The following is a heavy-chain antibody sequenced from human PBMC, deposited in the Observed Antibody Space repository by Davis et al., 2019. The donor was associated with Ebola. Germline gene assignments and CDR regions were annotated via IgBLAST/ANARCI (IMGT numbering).Heavy chain of an antibody. Sequence: AASVKVSCKASGYTFTSYGISWVRQAPGQGLEWMGRIIPILGIANYAQKFQGRVTMTRDTSTSTVYMELSSLRSEDTAVYYCARDLNFWSGYPWYYYGMDVWGQGTTVTVSS. J-gene: IGHJ6*02. V-gene: IGHV1-69*04. CDR3: ARDLNFWSGYPWYYYGMDV. D-gene: IGHD3-3*01. CDR2: IIPILGIA. CDR1: GYTFTSYG.